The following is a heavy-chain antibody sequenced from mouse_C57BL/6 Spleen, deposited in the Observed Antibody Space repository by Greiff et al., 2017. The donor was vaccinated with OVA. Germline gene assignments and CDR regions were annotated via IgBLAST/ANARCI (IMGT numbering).Heavy chain of an antibody. Sequence: QVQLQQPGAELVKPGASVKLSCKASGYTFTSYWMHWVKQRPGQGLEWIGMINPNSGSTNYNEKFKSKATLTVDKSSNPAYMQLSSLTSEDTAVYYCARSGYNGNYHYYFDYWGQGTTLTVSS. V-gene: IGHV1-64*01. D-gene: IGHD2-1*01. CDR2: INPNSGST. J-gene: IGHJ2*01. CDR1: GYTFTSYW. CDR3: ARSGYNGNYHYYFDY.